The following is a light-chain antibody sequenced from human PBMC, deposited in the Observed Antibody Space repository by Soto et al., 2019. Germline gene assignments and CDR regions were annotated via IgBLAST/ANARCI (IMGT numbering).Light chain of an antibody. V-gene: IGLV1-44*01. CDR3: SAWYDSMNGPV. CDR1: SSNIGSNT. CDR2: SNN. J-gene: IGLJ2*01. Sequence: QSVLTQPPSASGTPGQRVTISCSGSSSNIGSNTVNWYQQLPGTAPKLLIYSNNKRPSAVPDRFSGSKSGTSASLAISGLQSEDEADYYCSAWYDSMNGPVFGGGTKLTVL.